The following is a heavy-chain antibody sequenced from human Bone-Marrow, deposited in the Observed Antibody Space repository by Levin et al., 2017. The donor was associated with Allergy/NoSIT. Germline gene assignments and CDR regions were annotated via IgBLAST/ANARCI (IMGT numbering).Heavy chain of an antibody. CDR3: ASANAGPSDLWSGYRGFDY. V-gene: IGHV1-18*01. CDR1: GYTFTFYG. D-gene: IGHD3-3*01. Sequence: ASVKVSCRASGYTFTFYGISWVRQAPGQGLEWMGWISPYNGDTNYAQKLQGRVTMTTDTSTNIAYMELRSLRSDDTAVYYCASANAGPSDLWSGYRGFDYWGQGTLVTVSS. CDR2: ISPYNGDT. J-gene: IGHJ4*02.